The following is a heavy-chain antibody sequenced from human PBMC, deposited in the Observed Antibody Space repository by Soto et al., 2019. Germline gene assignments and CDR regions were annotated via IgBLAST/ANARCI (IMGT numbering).Heavy chain of an antibody. V-gene: IGHV4-34*01. J-gene: IGHJ4*02. CDR2: INHSGST. Sequence: SETLSLTCAVYGGSFSGYYWSWIRQPPGKGLEWIGEINHSGSTNYNPSLKSRVTISVDTSKNQFSLKLSSVTAADTAVYYCASSLAYCGGDCYYYFDYWGQGTLVTASS. D-gene: IGHD2-21*02. CDR1: GGSFSGYY. CDR3: ASSLAYCGGDCYYYFDY.